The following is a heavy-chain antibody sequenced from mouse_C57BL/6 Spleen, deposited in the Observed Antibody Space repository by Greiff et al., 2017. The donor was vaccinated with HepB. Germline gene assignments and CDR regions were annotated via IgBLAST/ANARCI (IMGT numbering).Heavy chain of an antibody. J-gene: IGHJ2*01. CDR1: GYAFSSSW. V-gene: IGHV1-82*01. Sequence: QVQLQQSGPELVKPGASVKISCKASGYAFSSSWMNWVKQRPGKGLEWIGRIYPGDGDTNYNGKFKGKATLTADKSSSTAYMQLSSLTSEDSAVYFCARSTVVAPIDYWGQGTTLTVSS. D-gene: IGHD1-1*01. CDR2: IYPGDGDT. CDR3: ARSTVVAPIDY.